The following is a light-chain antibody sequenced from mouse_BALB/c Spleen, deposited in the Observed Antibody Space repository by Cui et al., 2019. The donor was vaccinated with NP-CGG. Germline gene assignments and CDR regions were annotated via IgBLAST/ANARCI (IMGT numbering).Light chain of an antibody. CDR2: GTS. CDR3: ALWYSNHWV. Sequence: QAVVTQESALTTSPGETVTLTCRSRTGAVTPSNYANWVQEKPDYLFTGLIGGTSNRIPGVPARFSGSLIGDKAALTITGAQTEDEAIYFCALWYSNHWVFGGGTKLTVL. J-gene: IGLJ1*01. CDR1: TGAVTPSNY. V-gene: IGLV1*01.